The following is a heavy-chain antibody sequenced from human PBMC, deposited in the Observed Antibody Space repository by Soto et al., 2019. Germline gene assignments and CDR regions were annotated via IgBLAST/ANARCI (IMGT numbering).Heavy chain of an antibody. V-gene: IGHV1-2*04. Sequence: ASVKVSCKAAGYIFTDYHIHWVRQAPGQGLEWLGRINPKSGGTSTAQKFQGWVTMTTDTSISTASMELTRLTSDDTAIYYCARGDSTDCSNGVCSFFYNHDMDVWGQGTTVTVSS. CDR2: INPKSGGT. CDR1: GYIFTDYH. CDR3: ARGDSTDCSNGVCSFFYNHDMDV. J-gene: IGHJ6*02. D-gene: IGHD2-8*01.